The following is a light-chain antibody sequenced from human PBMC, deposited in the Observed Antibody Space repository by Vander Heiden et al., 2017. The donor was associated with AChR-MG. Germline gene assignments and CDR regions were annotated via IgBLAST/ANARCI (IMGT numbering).Light chain of an antibody. CDR3: QTWGSDILV. CDR2: LNSDGSH. J-gene: IGLJ3*02. V-gene: IGLV4-69*01. CDR1: SGPRSQA. Sequence: HVVTQSPSASASLGASVKLTCTLGSGPRSQAIAWHQQQPEKGPRYVMMLNSDGSHSKGDGIPDRFSGASSGAERHLTISSLQSEDDAYYYCQTWGSDILVFGGGTKLTVL.